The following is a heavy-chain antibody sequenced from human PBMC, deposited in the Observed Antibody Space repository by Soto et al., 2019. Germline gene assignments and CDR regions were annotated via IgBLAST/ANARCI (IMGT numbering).Heavy chain of an antibody. CDR3: ARVATYSSGWYYFDY. D-gene: IGHD6-19*01. V-gene: IGHV1-69*02. Sequence: QVQLVQSGAEVKKPGSSVKVSCKASGGTFSSYTISWVRQAPGQGLEWMGRIIPILGIANYAQKFQGRVTISVDPSMXTAYMELSSLRSEDTAVYYCARVATYSSGWYYFDYWGQGTLVTVSS. CDR2: IIPILGIA. J-gene: IGHJ4*02. CDR1: GGTFSSYT.